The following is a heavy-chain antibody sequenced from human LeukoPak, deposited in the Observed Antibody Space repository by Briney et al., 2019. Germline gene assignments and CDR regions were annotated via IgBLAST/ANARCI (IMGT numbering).Heavy chain of an antibody. CDR2: IVVGSGNT. J-gene: IGHJ3*02. D-gene: IGHD3-10*01. CDR1: GFTFTSSA. CDR3: AAATRLLWFGELPYDAFDI. V-gene: IGHV1-58*02. Sequence: GASVKVSCKASGFTFTSSAMQWVRQARGQRLEWIGWIVVGSGNTNYAQKFQERVTITRDMSTSTAYMELSSLRSEDTAVCYCAAATRLLWFGELPYDAFDIWGQGTMVTVSS.